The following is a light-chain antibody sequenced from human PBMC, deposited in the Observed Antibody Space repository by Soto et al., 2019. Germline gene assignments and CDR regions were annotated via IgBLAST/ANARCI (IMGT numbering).Light chain of an antibody. J-gene: IGLJ2*01. CDR1: SSNIGAGYD. Sequence: QSVLTQPPSVSGAPGQRVTISCTGSSSNIGAGYDVHWYQQLPGTAPKLLIYGNSNRPSGVPDRFSGSKSGTSASLAITGLQAEDEADYYCQSYDSSLSVVFGGGTQLTV. CDR3: QSYDSSLSVV. V-gene: IGLV1-40*01. CDR2: GNS.